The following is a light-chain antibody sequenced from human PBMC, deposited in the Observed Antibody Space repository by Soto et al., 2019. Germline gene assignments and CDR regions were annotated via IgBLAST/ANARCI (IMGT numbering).Light chain of an antibody. CDR3: CSYTGSHTVV. CDR2: DVT. CDR1: SSDVGNYNY. V-gene: IGLV2-11*01. Sequence: QSALTQPRSVSGSPGQSVTISCTGTSSDVGNYNYVSWYQQHPGKAPKLMIFDVTERPSGVPDRFSGSKSGNTASLTISGLQAEDEADYYCCSYTGSHTVVFGGGTQLTVL. J-gene: IGLJ2*01.